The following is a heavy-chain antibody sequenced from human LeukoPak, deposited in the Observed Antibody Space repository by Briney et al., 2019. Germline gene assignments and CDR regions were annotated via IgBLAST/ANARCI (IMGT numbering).Heavy chain of an antibody. V-gene: IGHV1-2*02. Sequence: GASVKVSCKASGYTFTGYYMHWVRQAPGQGLEWIGWINPNSGGTNYAQKFQGRVTMTRDTSTSTAYMELSRLRSDDTAVYYCARVTVLGYCSSTSCYSPWFDPRGQGTLVTVSS. CDR3: ARVTVLGYCSSTSCYSPWFDP. D-gene: IGHD2-2*02. CDR1: GYTFTGYY. J-gene: IGHJ5*02. CDR2: INPNSGGT.